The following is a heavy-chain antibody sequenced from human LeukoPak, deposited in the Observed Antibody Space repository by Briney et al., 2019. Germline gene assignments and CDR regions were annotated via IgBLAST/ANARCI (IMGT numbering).Heavy chain of an antibody. J-gene: IGHJ6*02. Sequence: SVKVSCKASGGTFSSYAISWVRQAPGQGLEWMGRIIPIFGIANYAQKFQGGVTITADKSTSTAYMELSSLRSEDTAVYYCARDRAGTGTPYYYGMDVWGQGTTVTVSS. CDR2: IIPIFGIA. V-gene: IGHV1-69*04. D-gene: IGHD1-1*01. CDR3: ARDRAGTGTPYYYGMDV. CDR1: GGTFSSYA.